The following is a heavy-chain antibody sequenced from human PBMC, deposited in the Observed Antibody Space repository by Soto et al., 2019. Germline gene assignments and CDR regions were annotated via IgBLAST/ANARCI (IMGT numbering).Heavy chain of an antibody. V-gene: IGHV3-21*01. CDR3: VRDHFFFQAEGGIRVLCTVSAFLLNRSSDL. CDR2: ISSSSSYI. Sequence: PNKMLEWISSISSSSSYIYYADSVKGRFTISRDNAKNSLYLQMNSLRAEDTAVYYCVRDHFFFQAEGGIRVLCTVSAFLLNRSSDL. D-gene: IGHD3-3*02. J-gene: IGHJ2*01.